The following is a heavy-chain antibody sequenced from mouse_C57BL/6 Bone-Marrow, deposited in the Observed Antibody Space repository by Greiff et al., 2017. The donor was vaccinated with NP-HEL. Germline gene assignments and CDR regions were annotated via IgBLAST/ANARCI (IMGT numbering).Heavy chain of an antibody. Sequence: VQLQQSGAELVRPGTSVKVSCKASGYAFTNYLIEWVKQRPGQGLEWIGVINPGSGGTNYNEKFKGKATLTADKSSSTAYMQLSNLTSEDSAVYFCARWGGYYAMDYWGQGTSVTVSS. CDR1: GYAFTNYL. CDR2: INPGSGGT. D-gene: IGHD1-1*02. CDR3: ARWGGYYAMDY. V-gene: IGHV1-54*01. J-gene: IGHJ4*01.